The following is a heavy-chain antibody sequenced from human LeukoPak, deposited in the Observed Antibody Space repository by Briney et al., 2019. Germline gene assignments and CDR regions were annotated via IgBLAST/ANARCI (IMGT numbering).Heavy chain of an antibody. CDR2: IYTSGST. D-gene: IGHD2-21*02. J-gene: IGHJ4*02. Sequence: SETLSLTCTVSGGSISSYYWSWIRQPAGKGLEWIGRIYTSGSTNYNPSLKSRVTMSVDTSKNQFSLKLSSVTAADTAVYYCARDLGGCGGDCYSAFDYWGQGTLVTVSS. CDR3: ARDLGGCGGDCYSAFDY. CDR1: GGSISSYY. V-gene: IGHV4-4*07.